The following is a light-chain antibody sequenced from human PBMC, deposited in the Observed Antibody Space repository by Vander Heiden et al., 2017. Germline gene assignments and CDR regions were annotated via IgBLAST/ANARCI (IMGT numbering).Light chain of an antibody. CDR2: AAS. Sequence: DIQMTQSPSSLSASVGDRVTITCRASQDISNYLTWFQQKPGKAPKSLIYAASSLQSAVPSTSSGRGPGTDFTLTISSLQPADLAPSYSHRDDAYGLTFGGGTGVVIK. J-gene: IGKJ4*01. CDR1: QDISNY. V-gene: IGKV1-16*01. CDR3: HRDDAYGLT.